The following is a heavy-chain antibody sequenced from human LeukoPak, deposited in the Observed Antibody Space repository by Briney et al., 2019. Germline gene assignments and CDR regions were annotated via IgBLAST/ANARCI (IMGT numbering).Heavy chain of an antibody. CDR1: GFTFSSYA. D-gene: IGHD1-26*01. Sequence: GGSLRLSCAASGFTFSSYAMSWVRQAPGKGLEWVSAISGSGGSTYYADSVKGRFTISRDNSKNTLYLQVNSLRAEDTAVYYCAKMGEEGGAIDYWGQGTLVIVSS. CDR2: ISGSGGST. J-gene: IGHJ4*02. CDR3: AKMGEEGGAIDY. V-gene: IGHV3-23*01.